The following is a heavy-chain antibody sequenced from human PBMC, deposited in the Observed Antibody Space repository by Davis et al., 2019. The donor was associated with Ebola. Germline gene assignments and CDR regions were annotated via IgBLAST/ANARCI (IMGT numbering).Heavy chain of an antibody. CDR2: ISWNSGSI. CDR1: GFSFAHYA. V-gene: IGHV3-9*01. Sequence: GGSLRLSCAASGFSFAHYAMHWVRQAPGKGLEWVSGISWNSGSIGYADSVKGRFTISRDNAKNSLYLQMNSLRAEDTALYYCAKDGFGDYDPWGQGTLGTVSS. CDR3: AKDGFGDYDP. D-gene: IGHD4-17*01. J-gene: IGHJ5*02.